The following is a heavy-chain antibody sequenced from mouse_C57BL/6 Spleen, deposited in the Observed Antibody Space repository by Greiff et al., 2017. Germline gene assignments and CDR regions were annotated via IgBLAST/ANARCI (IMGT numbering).Heavy chain of an antibody. CDR3: TRGTLDYAMDD. J-gene: IGHJ4*01. CDR2: IDPETGGT. D-gene: IGHD2-14*01. V-gene: IGHV1-15*01. Sequence: QVHVKQSGAELVRPGASVTLSCKASGYTFTDYEMHWVKQTPVHGLEWIGAIDPETGGTAYNQKFKGKAILTADKSSSTAYMELRSLTSEDSAVYYCTRGTLDYAMDDWGQGTSVTVSS. CDR1: GYTFTDYE.